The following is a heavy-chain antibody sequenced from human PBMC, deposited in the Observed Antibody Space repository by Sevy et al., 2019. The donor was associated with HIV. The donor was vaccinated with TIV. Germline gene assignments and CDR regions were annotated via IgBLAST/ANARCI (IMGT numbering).Heavy chain of an antibody. CDR2: ISTNSRHI. V-gene: IGHV3-21*01. CDR1: GFSFNTYN. D-gene: IGHD3-9*01. J-gene: IGHJ4*02. CDR3: ARDSSRDGLSCPSRYFDWVFDS. Sequence: GGSLRLSCAASGFSFNTYNIHWVRQAPGKGLEWVSAISTNSRHIYYADTLRARFTISRDNAKNSLYMQMNSLRAEDTTDDYCARDSSRDGLSCPSRYFDWVFDSWGQGTLVTVSS.